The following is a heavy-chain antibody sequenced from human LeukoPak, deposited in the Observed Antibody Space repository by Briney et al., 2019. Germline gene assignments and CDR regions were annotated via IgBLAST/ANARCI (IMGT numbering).Heavy chain of an antibody. Sequence: GGSLRLSCAASGFTFSSYAMHWARQAPGKGLEWVAVISYDGSNKYYADSVKGRFTISRDNSKNTLYLQMNSLRAEDTAVYYCASGEGANLGYWGQGTLVTVSS. D-gene: IGHD3-10*01. V-gene: IGHV3-30*04. CDR1: GFTFSSYA. J-gene: IGHJ4*02. CDR3: ASGEGANLGY. CDR2: ISYDGSNK.